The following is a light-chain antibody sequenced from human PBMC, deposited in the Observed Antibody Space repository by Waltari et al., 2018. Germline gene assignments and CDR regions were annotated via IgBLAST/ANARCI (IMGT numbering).Light chain of an antibody. J-gene: IGKJ4*01. Sequence: CRASQSISKWLAWYQQKPGKAPKLLIYKASTLESGVPSRFSGIGSGTYFTLSISSLQPDDSATYYCQQYNSYSLLSFGGGTKVEI. CDR1: QSISKW. CDR2: KAS. V-gene: IGKV1-5*03. CDR3: QQYNSYSLLS.